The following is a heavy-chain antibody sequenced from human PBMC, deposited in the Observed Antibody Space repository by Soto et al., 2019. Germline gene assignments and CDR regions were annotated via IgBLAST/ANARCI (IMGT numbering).Heavy chain of an antibody. Sequence: KASETLSLTCTVSGGSISSYYWSWIRQPPGKGLEWIGYIYYSGSTNYNPSLKSRVTISVDTSKNQFSLKLSSVTAADTAVYYCARVIYYFDYWGQGTLVTVSS. CDR2: IYYSGST. CDR1: GGSISSYY. J-gene: IGHJ4*02. D-gene: IGHD2-21*01. V-gene: IGHV4-59*01. CDR3: ARVIYYFDY.